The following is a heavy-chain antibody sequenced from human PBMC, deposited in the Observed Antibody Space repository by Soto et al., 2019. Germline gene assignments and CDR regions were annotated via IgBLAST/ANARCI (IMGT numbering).Heavy chain of an antibody. D-gene: IGHD4-17*01. Sequence: GGSLRLSCAASGFTFSRDGMSWVRQAPGKGLEWVSLITDNGGSTYYADSVKGRFTISRDNTKNTLSLQMNSLRAEDTAVYYCAKERATTTAFDYWGQGAPVTVSS. V-gene: IGHV3-23*01. J-gene: IGHJ4*02. CDR2: ITDNGGST. CDR3: AKERATTTAFDY. CDR1: GFTFSRDG.